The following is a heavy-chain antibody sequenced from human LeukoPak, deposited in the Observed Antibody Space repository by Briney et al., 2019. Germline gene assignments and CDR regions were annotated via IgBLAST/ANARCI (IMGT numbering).Heavy chain of an antibody. D-gene: IGHD3-10*01. J-gene: IGHJ6*02. CDR1: GGSISSSSYY. V-gene: IGHV4-39*07. CDR2: IYYSGST. CDR3: ARDVGLEPGSGSYYYGMDV. Sequence: PSETLSLTCTVSGGSISSSSYYWGWIRQPPGKGLEWIGSIYYSGSTYYNPSLKSRVTISVDTSKNQFSLKLSSVTAADTAVYYCARDVGLEPGSGSYYYGMDVWGQGTTVTVSS.